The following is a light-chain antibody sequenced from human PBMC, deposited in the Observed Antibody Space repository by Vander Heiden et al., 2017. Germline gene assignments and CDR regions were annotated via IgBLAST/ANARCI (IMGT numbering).Light chain of an antibody. Sequence: QSVLPQPPSVSGSPGQRVTISCTGSSSNIGAGYDVHWYQHLPGTAPKLLVYGSGNRPSGVPDRFSGSKSGTSASLAITGLQAEDEADYYCQSYDSSLSGYVFGTGTKITVL. V-gene: IGLV1-40*01. J-gene: IGLJ1*01. CDR1: SSNIGAGYD. CDR3: QSYDSSLSGYV. CDR2: GSG.